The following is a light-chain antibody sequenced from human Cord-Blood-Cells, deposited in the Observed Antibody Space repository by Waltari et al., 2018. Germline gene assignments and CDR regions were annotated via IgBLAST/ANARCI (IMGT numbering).Light chain of an antibody. Sequence: EIVMTQSPATLPVSPGERATPSCRASQSVSSNLAWYQQKPGQAPRLLIYGASTRATGIPARFSGSGSGTEFTLTISSLQSEDFAVYYCQQYNNWPPWTFGQGTKVEIK. CDR2: GAS. CDR1: QSVSSN. CDR3: QQYNNWPPWT. J-gene: IGKJ1*01. V-gene: IGKV3-15*01.